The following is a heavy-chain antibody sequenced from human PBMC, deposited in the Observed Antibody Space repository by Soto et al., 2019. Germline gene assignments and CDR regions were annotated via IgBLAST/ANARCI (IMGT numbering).Heavy chain of an antibody. D-gene: IGHD1-1*01. J-gene: IGHJ4*02. CDR1: GFTFSSYA. V-gene: IGHV3-23*01. CDR3: AKAQGGYYYFDY. CDR2: IGGSGGT. Sequence: EVQLLESGGGLVQPGGSLRLSCAASGFTFSSYAMSWVRLAPGKGLEWFSSIGGSGGTYYEDSVKGRCPISIDNAKNMLYLHLNSLSAEDTAMYYCAKAQGGYYYFDYWGQGTLVTVSS.